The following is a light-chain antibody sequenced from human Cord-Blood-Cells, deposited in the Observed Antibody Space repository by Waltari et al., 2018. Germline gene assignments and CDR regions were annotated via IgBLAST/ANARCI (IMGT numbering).Light chain of an antibody. J-gene: IGKJ5*01. CDR2: DAS. V-gene: IGKV3-11*01. CDR1: QSVSSY. CDR3: QQRSNWRIT. Sequence: EIVLTQSPATLSLSPGDRATLSCRASQSVSSYLAWYQQKPGQAPRLLIYDASNRATGIPTRFSGSGSGTDFTLNISSLEPEDFAVYYCQQRSNWRITFGQGTRLEIK.